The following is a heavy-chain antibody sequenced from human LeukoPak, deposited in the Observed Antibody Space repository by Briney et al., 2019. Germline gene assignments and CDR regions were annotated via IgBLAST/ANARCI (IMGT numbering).Heavy chain of an antibody. Sequence: GGSLRLSCAASGFTFDDYGMSWVRQAPGKGLKWVSGINWNGGSTGYADSVKGRFTISRDNAKNSLYLQMNSLRAEDTALYYCASSPAAIAALYYFDYWGQGTLVTVSS. CDR2: INWNGGST. CDR1: GFTFDDYG. CDR3: ASSPAAIAALYYFDY. J-gene: IGHJ4*02. V-gene: IGHV3-20*04. D-gene: IGHD2-2*01.